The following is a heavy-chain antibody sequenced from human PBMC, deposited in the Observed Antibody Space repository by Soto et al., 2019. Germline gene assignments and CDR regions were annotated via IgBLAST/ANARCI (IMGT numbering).Heavy chain of an antibody. D-gene: IGHD3-9*01. Sequence: PGGSLRLSCAASGLTFSGYSVSWVRQAPGKGLEWVSYISSGSKTIYYAESVKGRFTVSRDNARNSQYLQMNSLRDEDTAVYYCVREDILGVRSFDYWGQGTLVTVSS. CDR3: VREDILGVRSFDY. CDR2: ISSGSKTI. CDR1: GLTFSGYS. J-gene: IGHJ4*02. V-gene: IGHV3-48*02.